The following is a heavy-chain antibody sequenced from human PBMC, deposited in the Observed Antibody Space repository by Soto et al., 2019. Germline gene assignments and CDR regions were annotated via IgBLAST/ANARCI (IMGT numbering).Heavy chain of an antibody. V-gene: IGHV1-8*01. Sequence: ASVKVSGKASGYTFTSYDINWVRQATGQGLEWMGWMNPNSGYTAYAQKFQGRVTMTRNTSTSTAYMDLSSLRSDDTAVYYCARFSSQPLLSDIDYWGQGTLVTVSS. CDR3: ARFSSQPLLSDIDY. D-gene: IGHD2-21*02. CDR1: GYTFTSYD. J-gene: IGHJ4*02. CDR2: MNPNSGYT.